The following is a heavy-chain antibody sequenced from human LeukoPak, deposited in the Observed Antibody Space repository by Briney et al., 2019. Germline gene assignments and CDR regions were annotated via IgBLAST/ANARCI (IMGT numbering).Heavy chain of an antibody. CDR1: GFTVNSNY. V-gene: IGHV3-53*01. CDR2: IYSDGGT. J-gene: IGHJ4*02. CDR3: ARDSNGPGY. Sequence: GGSLRLSCAASGFTVNSNYMSWVRQAPGKGLEWVSVIYSDGGTFYADSAKGRFTISRDNSKNTLYLQMNSLRVEDTAVYYCARDSNGPGYWGQGTLVTVSS. D-gene: IGHD2-8*01.